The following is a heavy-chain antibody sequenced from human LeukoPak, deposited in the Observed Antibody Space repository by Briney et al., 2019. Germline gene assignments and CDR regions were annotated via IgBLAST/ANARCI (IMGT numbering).Heavy chain of an antibody. J-gene: IGHJ3*02. CDR3: VREGPRGLAFDI. CDR2: ISASGGST. Sequence: GGSLRLSCAASGLTFSTYSMNWVRQAPGKGLEWVSGISASGGSTFYADSVKGRFTISRDNSKNTLYLQMNGLRVEDTAVYYCVREGPRGLAFDIWGQGTMVTVSS. CDR1: GLTFSTYS. V-gene: IGHV3-23*01.